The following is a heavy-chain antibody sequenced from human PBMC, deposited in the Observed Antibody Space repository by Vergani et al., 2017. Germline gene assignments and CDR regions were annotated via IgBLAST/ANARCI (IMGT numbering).Heavy chain of an antibody. CDR2: IYWDDDK. J-gene: IGHJ4*02. V-gene: IGHV2-5*02. Sequence: QITLKESGPTLVKPPQTLTLTCTFSGFSLSTSGVGVGWIRQPPGTALEWLELIYWDDDKRYSPSLKSRLTITKDTSKNQVVLTMTNMDPVDTATYYCAHAEGGAVAGHWGQGTLVTVSS. CDR1: GFSLSTSGVG. CDR3: AHAEGGAVAGH. D-gene: IGHD6-19*01.